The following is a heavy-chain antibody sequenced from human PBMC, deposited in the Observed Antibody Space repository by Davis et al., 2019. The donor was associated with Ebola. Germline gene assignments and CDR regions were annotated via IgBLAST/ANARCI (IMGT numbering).Heavy chain of an antibody. CDR2: IYNVYTM. J-gene: IGHJ4*02. V-gene: IGHV3-53*01. CDR1: GFTFNTYW. Sequence: GGSLRLSCVASGFTFNTYWMSWVRQAPGKGLEWVSVIYNVYTMYYADSVKGRFTISRDSSMNTVYLQMSSLRAEDTAVYYCARGSSVSAYDDKSRFDYWGQGTLVTVSS. CDR3: ARGSSVSAYDDKSRFDY. D-gene: IGHD5-12*01.